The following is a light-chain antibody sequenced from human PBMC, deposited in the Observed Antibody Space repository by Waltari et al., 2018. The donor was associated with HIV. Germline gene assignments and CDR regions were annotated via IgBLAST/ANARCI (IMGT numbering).Light chain of an antibody. CDR3: LQHNSYPLIT. V-gene: IGKV1-17*02. Sequence: DIQMTQSPSSLSASVGDRVTVTCRASQGVRNELGWFQQKPGQAPQRLIYAASHLQSGVPSRFSGSGSETYFTLTITDLQPEDSATYFCLQHNSYPLITFGQGTRLEI. CDR2: AAS. CDR1: QGVRNE. J-gene: IGKJ5*01.